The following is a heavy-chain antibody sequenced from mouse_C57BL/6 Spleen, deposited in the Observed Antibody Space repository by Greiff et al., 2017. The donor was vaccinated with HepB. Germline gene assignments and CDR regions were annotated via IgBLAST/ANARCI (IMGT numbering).Heavy chain of an antibody. J-gene: IGHJ4*01. D-gene: IGHD1-1*01. CDR3: ARGTVAGMDY. CDR2: IHPNSGST. CDR1: GYTFTSYW. Sequence: VKLQESGAELVKPGASVKLSCKASGYTFTSYWMHWVKQRPGQGLEWIGMIHPNSGSTNYNEKFKSKATLTVDKSSSTAYMQLSSLTSEDSAVYYCARGTVAGMDYWGQGTSVTVSS. V-gene: IGHV1-64*01.